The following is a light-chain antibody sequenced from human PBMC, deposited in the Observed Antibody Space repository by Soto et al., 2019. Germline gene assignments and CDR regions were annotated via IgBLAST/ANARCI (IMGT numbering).Light chain of an antibody. J-gene: IGLJ3*02. Sequence: QSVLTQPPSVSAAPGQKVTISCSGSSSNIGSNFVAWYQQHVPGTAPKLLIYDNNKRPSGFPDRFSGSKSGTSATLAITGLQTGDEADYYCGTWDSSLTEWMFGGGTKLTVL. CDR3: GTWDSSLTEWM. V-gene: IGLV1-51*01. CDR2: DNN. CDR1: SSNIGSNF.